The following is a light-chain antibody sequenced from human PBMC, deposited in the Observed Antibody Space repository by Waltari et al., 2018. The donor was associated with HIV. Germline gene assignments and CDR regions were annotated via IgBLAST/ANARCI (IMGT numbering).Light chain of an antibody. Sequence: DIQMTQSPSSLSASVGDRVTITCRASQSISSHLNWYQQKPGKAPKLLIYAASSLQSGVPSRFSGSGSGTHFTLTISSQQPEDFATYYCQQSYSSPQTFGQGTKLEIK. J-gene: IGKJ2*01. CDR2: AAS. CDR3: QQSYSSPQT. V-gene: IGKV1-39*01. CDR1: QSISSH.